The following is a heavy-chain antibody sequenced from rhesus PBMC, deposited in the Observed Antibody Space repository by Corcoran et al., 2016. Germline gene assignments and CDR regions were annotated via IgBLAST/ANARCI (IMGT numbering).Heavy chain of an antibody. CDR3: ARGGPNSPD. J-gene: IGHJ4*01. CDR2: VSAFGIL. CDR1: GGSISGNF. D-gene: IGHD1-44*01. V-gene: IGHV4-173*01. Sequence: QVQLRESGPGLVKPSRTLSLPLAVSGGSISGNFWRWIRQPPGQRLEWIGRVSAFGILVYNPFLKSRVTISTDTSQNQFSLKLRSVTAADTAVYYCARGGPNSPDWGQGVLVTVSS.